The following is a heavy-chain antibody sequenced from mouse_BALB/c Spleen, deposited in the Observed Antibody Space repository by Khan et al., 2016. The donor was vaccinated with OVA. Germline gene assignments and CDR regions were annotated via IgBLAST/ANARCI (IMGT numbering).Heavy chain of an antibody. Sequence: EVELVESGGGFMQPGGSLKLSCATSGFTFTDYYMYWVRQTPEKRPEWVAYISNRGTTTYYPDTVRGRFTISRDNDKHTLYLQMSRLGSEDTAIYFCARGGDGGGLAYWGQGTLVTVSA. CDR3: ARGGDGGGLAY. V-gene: IGHV5-12*02. CDR1: GFTFTDYY. J-gene: IGHJ3*01. D-gene: IGHD1-1*02. CDR2: ISNRGTTT.